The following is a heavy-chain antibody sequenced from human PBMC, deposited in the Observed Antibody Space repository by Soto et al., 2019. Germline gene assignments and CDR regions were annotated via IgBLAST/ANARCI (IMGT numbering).Heavy chain of an antibody. CDR2: INPNSGGT. CDR3: ARRQRRLVQGYYYYGMDV. V-gene: IGHV1-2*04. J-gene: IGHJ6*02. D-gene: IGHD6-19*01. Sequence: ASVKVSCKASGYTFTGYYMHWVRQAPGQGLEWMGWINPNSGGTNYAQKFQGWVTMTRDTSISTAYMELRSLRSDDTAVYYCARRQRRLVQGYYYYGMDVWGQGTTVTVSS. CDR1: GYTFTGYY.